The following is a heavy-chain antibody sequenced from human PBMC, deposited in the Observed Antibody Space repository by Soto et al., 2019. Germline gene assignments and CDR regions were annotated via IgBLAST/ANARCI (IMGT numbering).Heavy chain of an antibody. Sequence: ETLSLTCTVSGGSISSYYWSWIRQPPGKGLEWIGYIYYSGSTNYNPSLKSRVTISVDTSKNQFSLKLSSVTAADTAVYYCARRRRYSNYVDYWGQGTLVTVSS. J-gene: IGHJ4*02. CDR2: IYYSGST. V-gene: IGHV4-59*08. CDR1: GGSISSYY. D-gene: IGHD4-4*01. CDR3: ARRRRYSNYVDY.